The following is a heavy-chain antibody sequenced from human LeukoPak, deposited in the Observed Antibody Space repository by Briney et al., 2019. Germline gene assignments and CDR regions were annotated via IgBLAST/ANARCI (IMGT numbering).Heavy chain of an antibody. CDR2: SSSSGSTM. CDR3: ARRRDFIDY. V-gene: IGHV3-11*01. J-gene: IGHJ4*02. CDR1: GFTLSDYY. Sequence: PWGSLRLSCAASGFTLSDYYMSWIRQAPGKGLEWVSYSSSSGSTMYYADSVKGRFAISRDNAKNSLYLQMNSLRAEDTAVYYCARRRDFIDYWGQGTLVTVSS. D-gene: IGHD3/OR15-3a*01.